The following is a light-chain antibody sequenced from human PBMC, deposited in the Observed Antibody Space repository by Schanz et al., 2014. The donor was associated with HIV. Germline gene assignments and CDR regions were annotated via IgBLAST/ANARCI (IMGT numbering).Light chain of an antibody. V-gene: IGLV2-14*02. CDR3: SSYAGNNNVL. J-gene: IGLJ3*02. Sequence: QSALTQPASVSGSPGQSITISCTGTRNDVGTYNLVSWYQQHPGKAPQLMIYEVTKRPSGVSDRFSGSKLGNTASLTVSGLQAEDDAVYYCSSYAGNNNVLFGGGTKLTVL. CDR1: RNDVGTYNL. CDR2: EVT.